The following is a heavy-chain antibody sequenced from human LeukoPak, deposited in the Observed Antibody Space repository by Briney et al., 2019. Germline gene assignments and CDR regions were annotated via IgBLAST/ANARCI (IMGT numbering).Heavy chain of an antibody. D-gene: IGHD4-23*01. Sequence: GGSLRLSCAASGRTFSSYAMSWVRQAPGKGLEWVSSISGSDGTTYYADSVKGRFTISRDNAKNSLFLQMNSLRAEDTAVYYCAREVTPYYWGQGTLVTVSS. CDR2: ISGSDGTT. CDR3: AREVTPYY. CDR1: GRTFSSYA. V-gene: IGHV3-23*01. J-gene: IGHJ4*02.